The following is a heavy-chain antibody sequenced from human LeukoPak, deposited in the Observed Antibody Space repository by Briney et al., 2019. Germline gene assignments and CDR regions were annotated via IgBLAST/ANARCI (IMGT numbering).Heavy chain of an antibody. CDR1: GGSISSYY. CDR2: IYYSGST. J-gene: IGHJ5*02. Sequence: SETLSLTCTVSGGSISSYYWSWIRQPPGKGLEWIGYIYYSGSTNYNPSLKSRVTISVDTSKNQFSLKLSSVTAADTAVYYCARVRDYSSWYYYNTNSWFDPWGQGTLVTVSS. CDR3: ARVRDYSSWYYYNTNSWFDP. D-gene: IGHD6-13*01. V-gene: IGHV4-59*01.